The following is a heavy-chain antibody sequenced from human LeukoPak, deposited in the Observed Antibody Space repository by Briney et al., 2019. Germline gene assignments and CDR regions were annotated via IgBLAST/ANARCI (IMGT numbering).Heavy chain of an antibody. Sequence: SETLSLTCTVSGGSISSYYWSWIRQPPGKGLEWIGYIYYSGSTNYNPSLKSRVTISIDTSKNQFSLKLSSVTAADTAVYYCARAVGDHLDYWGQGTLVTVSS. V-gene: IGHV4-59*08. CDR3: ARAVGDHLDY. D-gene: IGHD2-21*01. CDR2: IYYSGST. CDR1: GGSISSYY. J-gene: IGHJ4*02.